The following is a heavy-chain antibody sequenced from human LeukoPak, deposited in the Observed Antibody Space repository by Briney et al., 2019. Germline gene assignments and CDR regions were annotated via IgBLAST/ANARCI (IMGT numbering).Heavy chain of an antibody. CDR1: GFTFSNHW. J-gene: IGHJ6*02. CDR2: IKQDGSEK. D-gene: IGHD3-9*01. CDR3: ARENYDILTYFGTGMDV. V-gene: IGHV3-7*04. Sequence: GGSLRLSCVASGFTFSNHWMSWVRQAPGKGLEWVANIKQDGSEKYYLDSLKGRFTISRDNAMNSLYLQMTSLRGDDTAVYYCARENYDILTYFGTGMDVWGQGTTVTVSS.